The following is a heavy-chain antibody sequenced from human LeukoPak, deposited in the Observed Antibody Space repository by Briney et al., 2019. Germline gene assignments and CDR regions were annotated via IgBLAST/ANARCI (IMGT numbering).Heavy chain of an antibody. V-gene: IGHV3-7*03. J-gene: IGHJ5*02. CDR3: ATDFYDST. Sequence: HPGGSLRLSCAASGFTFSSYWMNWARQAPGKGLEWVASINHNGNVNYYVDSVKGRFTISRDNAKNSLYLQMSNLRAEDTAVYYCATDFYDSTWGQGTLSPSPQ. CDR1: GFTFSSYW. D-gene: IGHD3-22*01. CDR2: INHNGNVN.